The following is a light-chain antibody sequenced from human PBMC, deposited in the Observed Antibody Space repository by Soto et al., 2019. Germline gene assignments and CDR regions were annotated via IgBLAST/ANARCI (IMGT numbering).Light chain of an antibody. CDR2: KAS. CDR1: QTISSW. J-gene: IGKJ1*01. V-gene: IGKV1-5*03. Sequence: DIQMTQSPSTLSGSVGDRVTITCRASQTISSWLAWYQQKPGKAPKLLIYKASTLKSGVPSRFSGSGSGTEVTLTISSLQPDDFATYYCQHYNSYSEAFGQGTKVALK. CDR3: QHYNSYSEA.